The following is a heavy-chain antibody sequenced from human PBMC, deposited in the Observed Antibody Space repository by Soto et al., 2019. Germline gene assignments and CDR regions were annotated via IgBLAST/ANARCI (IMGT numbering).Heavy chain of an antibody. V-gene: IGHV3-11*01. D-gene: IGHD6-19*01. CDR2: ISTSVTII. CDR3: ARAGGSGWSLDY. Sequence: QGQLVESGGGLVQPGGSLRLPCAASGYIFSDYYMTWIRQAPGKGLEWVSYISTSVTIISYADSVKGRFTISRDDAKNSLYLEKNSRRADDTAIYYGARAGGSGWSLDYWGQGTLVTVSS. CDR1: GYIFSDYY. J-gene: IGHJ4*02.